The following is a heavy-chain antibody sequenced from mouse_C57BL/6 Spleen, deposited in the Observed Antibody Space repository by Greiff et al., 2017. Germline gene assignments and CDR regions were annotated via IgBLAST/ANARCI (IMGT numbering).Heavy chain of an antibody. CDR2: IDPSDRET. Sequence: QVQLQQPGAELVRPGSSVKLSCKASGYTFTSYWMHWVKQRPIQGLEWIGNIDPSDRETHYNQKFKDKATLTVDKSSSTAYMQLSSLTSEDSAVYYCARGGDGYSNYFDYWGQGTTLTVSS. V-gene: IGHV1-52*01. CDR3: ARGGDGYSNYFDY. CDR1: GYTFTSYW. J-gene: IGHJ2*01. D-gene: IGHD2-3*01.